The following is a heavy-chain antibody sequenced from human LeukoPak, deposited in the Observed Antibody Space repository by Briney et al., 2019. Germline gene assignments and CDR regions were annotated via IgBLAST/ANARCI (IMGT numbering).Heavy chain of an antibody. Sequence: PGGSLRLSCAASGFTFSSYSMNWVRQAPGKGLEWVSSISSSSSYIYYADSVKGRFTISRDNAKNSLHLQMNSLRAEDTAVYYCARDADGHSSGWCWGQGTLVTVSS. D-gene: IGHD6-19*01. CDR1: GFTFSSYS. CDR2: ISSSSSYI. CDR3: ARDADGHSSGWC. V-gene: IGHV3-21*01. J-gene: IGHJ4*02.